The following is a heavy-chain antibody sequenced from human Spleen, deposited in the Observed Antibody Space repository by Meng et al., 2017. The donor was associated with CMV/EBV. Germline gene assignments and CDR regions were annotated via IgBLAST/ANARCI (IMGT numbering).Heavy chain of an antibody. CDR1: GYPFTGYY. CDR2: IDPDTGGK. J-gene: IGHJ4*02. CDR3: AIGDYGPLDY. Sequence: QVQWVQAGAEGKNPGASLTVSCKASGYPFTGYYMQWVRQAPGQGHEWMGWIDPDTGGKSHAQKFQGRVTMNSDTSIKTGYMELSRLTSDDTAVYYCAIGDYGPLDYWGQGTLVTVSS. D-gene: IGHD4-17*01. V-gene: IGHV1-2*02.